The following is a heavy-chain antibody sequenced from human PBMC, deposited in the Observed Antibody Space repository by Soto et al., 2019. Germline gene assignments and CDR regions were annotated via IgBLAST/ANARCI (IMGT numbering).Heavy chain of an antibody. CDR1: GGSFSGYY. CDR3: ARGRGYSYGYEDY. Sequence: QVQLQQWGAGLLKPSETLSLTCAVYGGSFSGYYWSWIRQPPGKGLAWIGEINHSGSTNYNPSLKSRVTISVDTSKNQFSLKLSSVTAADTAVYYCARGRGYSYGYEDYWGQGTLVTVSS. D-gene: IGHD5-18*01. CDR2: INHSGST. J-gene: IGHJ4*02. V-gene: IGHV4-34*01.